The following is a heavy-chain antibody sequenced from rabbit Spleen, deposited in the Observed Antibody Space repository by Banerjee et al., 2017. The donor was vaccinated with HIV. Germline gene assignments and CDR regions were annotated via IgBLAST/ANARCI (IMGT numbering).Heavy chain of an antibody. CDR2: INAATAKP. CDR1: GFSFSDRDV. CDR3: ARDLVGVIGWNFYL. D-gene: IGHD1-1*01. V-gene: IGHV1S40*01. Sequence: QSLEESGGGLVKPGGTLTLTCTVSGFSFSDRDVMCWVRQAPGKGLEWIACINAATAKPVYATWAKGRFTISRTSSTTVTLRMTSLTAADRATYFCARDLVGVIGWNFYLWGPGTLVTVS. J-gene: IGHJ4*01.